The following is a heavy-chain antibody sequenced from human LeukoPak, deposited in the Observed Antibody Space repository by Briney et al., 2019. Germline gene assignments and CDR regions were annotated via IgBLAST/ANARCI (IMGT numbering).Heavy chain of an antibody. V-gene: IGHV1-2*02. CDR2: INPNSGDT. D-gene: IGHD5-18*01. CDR1: GYTLTDSY. J-gene: IGHJ4*02. Sequence: ASVKVSCKASGYTLTDSYMHWVRQAPGQGLEWLAWINPNSGDTNYAQKFQGRVTVTRDTSISTAYMELSGLTSDDTAVYSSATEEQYRNYFDHWGQGTLVTVSA. CDR3: ATEEQYRNYFDH.